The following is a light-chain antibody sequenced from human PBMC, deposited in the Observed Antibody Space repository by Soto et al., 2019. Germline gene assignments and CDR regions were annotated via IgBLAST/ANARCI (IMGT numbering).Light chain of an antibody. CDR3: QQRSNWPLT. V-gene: IGKV3-11*01. J-gene: IGKJ4*01. Sequence: EIVLTQSPATLSLSPGERATLSCRASQSVSSYLAWYQQKPGQAPRLLIYDASNRATGIPARFSGSGSGTVFTLTISCLEPEDFAVYYCQQRSNWPLTFGGGTKVEIK. CDR2: DAS. CDR1: QSVSSY.